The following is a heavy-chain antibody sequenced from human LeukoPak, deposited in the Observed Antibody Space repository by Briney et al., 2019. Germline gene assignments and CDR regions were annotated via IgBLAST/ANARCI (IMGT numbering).Heavy chain of an antibody. CDR2: INPKSGGT. Sequence: AASVKVSCKASGYTFTGYYMHWVRQAPGQGLEWVGWINPKSGGTNYAQKFQGRVTMTSDTSITTVYMELSRLRSGDTAVYCARRVFSGWGYYFDYWGQGTLVTVSS. CDR1: GYTFTGYY. V-gene: IGHV1-2*02. D-gene: IGHD6-19*01. CDR3: ARRVFSGWGYYFDY. J-gene: IGHJ4*02.